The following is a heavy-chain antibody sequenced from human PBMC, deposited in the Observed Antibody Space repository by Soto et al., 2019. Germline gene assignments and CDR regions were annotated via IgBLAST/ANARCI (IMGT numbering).Heavy chain of an antibody. CDR2: IIPIFGTA. CDR3: ARDQGDGYNYGH. Sequence: SSVKVSCKPSGGTLRSYAIRRVREAPGQGLEWMGGIIPIFGTANYAQKFQGRVTITADESTSTAYMELSSLRSEDTAVYYCARDQGDGYNYGHWGQGTLVTVSS. V-gene: IGHV1-69*13. CDR1: GGTLRSYA. D-gene: IGHD5-12*01. J-gene: IGHJ4*02.